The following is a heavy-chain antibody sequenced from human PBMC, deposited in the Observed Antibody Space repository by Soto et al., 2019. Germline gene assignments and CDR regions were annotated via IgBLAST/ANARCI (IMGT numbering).Heavy chain of an antibody. CDR3: ARGPGDLLRYFDWLKTSGWVDL. V-gene: IGHV4-34*01. J-gene: IGHJ5*02. CDR1: CGSFSGYY. Sequence: SETLSLTCAVYCGSFSGYYWSWIRQPPGKGLEWIGEINHSGSTNYNPSLKSRVTISVDTSKNQFSLKLSSVTAADTAVYYCARGPGDLLRYFDWLKTSGWVDLWGKAPLVTVSP. D-gene: IGHD3-9*01. CDR2: INHSGST.